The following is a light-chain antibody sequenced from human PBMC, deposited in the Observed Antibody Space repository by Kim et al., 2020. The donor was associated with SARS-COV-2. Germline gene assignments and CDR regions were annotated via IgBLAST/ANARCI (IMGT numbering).Light chain of an antibody. CDR1: KLGDKY. CDR2: QDS. Sequence: VSPGQTARITCSGDKLGDKYACWYQQKPGQSPVLVIYQDSKRPSGIPERFSGSNSGNTATLTISGTQAMDEADYYCQAWDSSTVVFGGGTKLTVL. V-gene: IGLV3-1*01. CDR3: QAWDSSTVV. J-gene: IGLJ2*01.